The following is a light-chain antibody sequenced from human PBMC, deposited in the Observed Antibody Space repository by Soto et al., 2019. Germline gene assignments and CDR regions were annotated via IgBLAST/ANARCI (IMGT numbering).Light chain of an antibody. CDR1: SSDVSGYNY. V-gene: IGLV2-14*01. CDR3: SSYTSSSTHWV. Sequence: QSALTQPASVSGSPGQSITISCTGTSSDVSGYNYVSWYQQHPGKAPKLMIYEVSNRPSGVSNRFSGSKSGNTASLTLSGLQAEDEADYYCSSYTSSSTHWVFGGGTKLTVL. J-gene: IGLJ3*02. CDR2: EVS.